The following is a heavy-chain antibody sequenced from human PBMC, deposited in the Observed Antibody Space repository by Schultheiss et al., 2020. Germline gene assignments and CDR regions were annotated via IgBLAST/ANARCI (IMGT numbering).Heavy chain of an antibody. J-gene: IGHJ4*02. Sequence: GGSLRLSCAASGFTFSNAWMNWVRQAPGKGLEWVAVISYDGSNKYYADSVKGRFTISRDNSKNTLYLQMNSLRAEDTAVYYCARKYSSSWYPGVFDYWGQGTLVTGSS. CDR1: GFTFSNAW. D-gene: IGHD6-13*01. V-gene: IGHV3-30-3*01. CDR2: ISYDGSNK. CDR3: ARKYSSSWYPGVFDY.